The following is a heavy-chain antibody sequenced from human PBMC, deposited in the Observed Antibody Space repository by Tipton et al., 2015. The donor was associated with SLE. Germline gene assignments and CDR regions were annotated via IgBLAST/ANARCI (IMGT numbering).Heavy chain of an antibody. CDR3: AGSSGRFDP. CDR2: INTDGSST. Sequence: SLRLSCAASGFTFSNYWMHWVRQAPGQGLVWVSRINTDGSSTNYADSVKGRFTISRDNAKNTVYLQMNGLRPEDTAVYFCAGSSGRFDPWGQGTLVTVSS. V-gene: IGHV3-74*01. J-gene: IGHJ5*02. CDR1: GFTFSNYW. D-gene: IGHD6-6*01.